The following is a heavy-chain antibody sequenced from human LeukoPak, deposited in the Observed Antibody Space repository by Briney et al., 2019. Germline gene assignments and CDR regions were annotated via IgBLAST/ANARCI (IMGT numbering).Heavy chain of an antibody. Sequence: SETLSLTCAVSGGSISTRYYYWDLIRQPPGKGLEWIGTIHDSGSTYYSPSLKSQVTISVDTSNNQFSLKLSSVTAGDTAVYYCASLYFYGSGSFPNYWGQGILVTVST. D-gene: IGHD3-10*01. CDR2: IHDSGST. CDR1: GGSISTRYYY. V-gene: IGHV4-39*01. CDR3: ASLYFYGSGSFPNY. J-gene: IGHJ4*02.